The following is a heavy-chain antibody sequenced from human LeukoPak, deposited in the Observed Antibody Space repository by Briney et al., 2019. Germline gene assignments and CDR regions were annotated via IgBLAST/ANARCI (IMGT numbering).Heavy chain of an antibody. CDR3: ARGVDFRSGYPYFDF. CDR2: IYPGDPET. J-gene: IGHJ4*02. D-gene: IGHD3-3*01. V-gene: IGHV5-51*01. CDR1: GYSFNSYY. Sequence: GESLKISCKGSGYSFNSYYIGWVRQMPGKGLEWMGSIYPGDPETRYSPSFEGQVTISLDRSITTAYLQWSSLKASDTAMYYCARGVDFRSGYPYFDFWGQGSLVTVS.